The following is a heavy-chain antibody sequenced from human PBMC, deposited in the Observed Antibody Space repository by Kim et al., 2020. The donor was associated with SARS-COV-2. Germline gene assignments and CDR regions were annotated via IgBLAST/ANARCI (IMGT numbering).Heavy chain of an antibody. CDR3: ATVFNWGWWGRVNWFDP. CDR2: FDPEDGET. V-gene: IGHV1-24*01. Sequence: ASVKVSCKVSGYTLTELSMHWVRQAPGKGLEWMGGFDPEDGETIYAQKFQGRVTMTEDTSTDTAYMELSSLRSEDTAVYYCATVFNWGWWGRVNWFDPWGQGTLVTVSS. CDR1: GYTLTELS. D-gene: IGHD2-15*01. J-gene: IGHJ5*02.